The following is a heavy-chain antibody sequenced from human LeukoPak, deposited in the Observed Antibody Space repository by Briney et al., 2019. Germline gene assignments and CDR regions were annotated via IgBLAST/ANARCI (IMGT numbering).Heavy chain of an antibody. V-gene: IGHV4-31*03. D-gene: IGHD4-17*01. Sequence: SQTLSLTCTVSGGSIGSGGHYWSWIRQHPGKGLEWIGYIYYSGSTYYNPSLKSRLTISVDTSKTQFSLKLSSMTAADTAVYYCARGALYGDYVFDYWGQGTQVTVSS. CDR3: ARGALYGDYVFDY. J-gene: IGHJ4*02. CDR1: GGSIGSGGHY. CDR2: IYYSGST.